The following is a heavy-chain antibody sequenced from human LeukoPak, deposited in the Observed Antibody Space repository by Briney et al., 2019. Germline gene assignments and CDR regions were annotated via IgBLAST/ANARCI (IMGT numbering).Heavy chain of an antibody. CDR1: GFTFSDYY. CDR3: PRCTSGSYFDY. J-gene: IGHJ4*02. Sequence: PGGSLRLSCAASGFTFSDYYMSWIRQAPGKGLEWVSYISSSSSYTNYADSVKGRFTISRHNAKNSLYLQMNSLRAEDTAVYYCPRCTSGSYFDYWGQGTLVTVSS. D-gene: IGHD1-26*01. V-gene: IGHV3-11*03. CDR2: ISSSSSYT.